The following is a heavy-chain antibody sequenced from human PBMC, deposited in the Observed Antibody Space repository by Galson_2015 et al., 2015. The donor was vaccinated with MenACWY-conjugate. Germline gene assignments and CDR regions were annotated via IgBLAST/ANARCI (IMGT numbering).Heavy chain of an antibody. CDR3: ARVGTWIHQYFYYMDV. V-gene: IGHV3-48*03. CDR2: ISKSGSPI. Sequence: SLRLSCAASGFTFTGYESNWVRQAPGKGLEWLSYISKSGSPIFYADSVKGRFTISRDNTKKSLFLQMNSLRAGDTGVYYCARVGTWIHQYFYYMDVWGKGTTVTVSS. CDR1: GFTFTGYE. J-gene: IGHJ6*03. D-gene: IGHD5-18*01.